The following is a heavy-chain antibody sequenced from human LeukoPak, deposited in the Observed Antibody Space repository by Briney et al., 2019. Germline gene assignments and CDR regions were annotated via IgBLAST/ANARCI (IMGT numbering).Heavy chain of an antibody. CDR2: INSDGSRT. Sequence: PGGSLRLSCAASGFTFSSYWMHRVRQAPGKGLVWVSRINSDGSRTTYADSVKGRFTISRDNAKNTLYLQVNSLRVEDTAVYYCARDEYSTSPDSWGQGTLVTVSS. V-gene: IGHV3-74*01. CDR1: GFTFSSYW. D-gene: IGHD6-13*01. J-gene: IGHJ4*02. CDR3: ARDEYSTSPDS.